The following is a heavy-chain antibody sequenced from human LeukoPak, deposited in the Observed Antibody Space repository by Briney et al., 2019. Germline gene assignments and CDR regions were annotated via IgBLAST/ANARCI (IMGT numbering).Heavy chain of an antibody. CDR2: VYQTGHT. Sequence: PSETLSLTCSVSGDSVSGYYWSWIRQPPGKGLEWIGYVYQTGHTHYSPSLKSRVTVSLDTSRNKVSLRVSSVTAADTAVYYCARDSPIAVAGLRDPFDYWGQGTLVTVSS. CDR3: ARDSPIAVAGLRDPFDY. D-gene: IGHD6-19*01. CDR1: GDSVSGYY. V-gene: IGHV4-59*02. J-gene: IGHJ4*02.